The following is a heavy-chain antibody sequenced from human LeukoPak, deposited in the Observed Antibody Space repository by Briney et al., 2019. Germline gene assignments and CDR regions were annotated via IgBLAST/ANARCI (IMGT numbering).Heavy chain of an antibody. J-gene: IGHJ4*02. D-gene: IGHD3-22*01. CDR2: ISSRGSYI. Sequence: GGSLRLSCAASGFTFSTYWMTWVRQAPGKGLEWVSSISSRGSYIYYADSVTGRFTISRDNAKNSLYLQMNSLRVEDTAVYYCARISYDSSGYYDYWGQGTLVTVSS. CDR1: GFTFSTYW. CDR3: ARISYDSSGYYDY. V-gene: IGHV3-21*01.